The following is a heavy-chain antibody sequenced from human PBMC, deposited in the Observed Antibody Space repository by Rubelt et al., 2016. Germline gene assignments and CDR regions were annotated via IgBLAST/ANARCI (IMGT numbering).Heavy chain of an antibody. Sequence: QVQLVQSGAEVKKPGSSVKVSCKASGGTFSSYAISWVRQAPGQVLEWMGGIIPIFGTANYAQKFQGRVTITADESTSADDMERSSLRSEDTAVYYCAGDFLEWSDAFDIWGQGTMVTVSS. J-gene: IGHJ3*02. D-gene: IGHD3-3*01. V-gene: IGHV1-69*01. CDR2: IIPIFGTA. CDR3: AGDFLEWSDAFDI. CDR1: GGTFSSYA.